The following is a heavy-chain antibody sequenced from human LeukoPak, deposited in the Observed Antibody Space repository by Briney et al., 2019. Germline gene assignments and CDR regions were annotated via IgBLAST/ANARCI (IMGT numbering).Heavy chain of an antibody. Sequence: ASVKVSCKASGYIFTRCGISWVRQAPGQGLEWMGWITSYNGNTNYAQKFQGRVTMTTDTFTSTAYMELRSLRSDDTAVYYCASGSKSNYYDNTGYWLIAFDIWGQGTMVTVSS. CDR3: ASGSKSNYYDNTGYWLIAFDI. CDR2: ITSYNGNT. J-gene: IGHJ3*02. V-gene: IGHV1-18*01. D-gene: IGHD3-22*01. CDR1: GYIFTRCG.